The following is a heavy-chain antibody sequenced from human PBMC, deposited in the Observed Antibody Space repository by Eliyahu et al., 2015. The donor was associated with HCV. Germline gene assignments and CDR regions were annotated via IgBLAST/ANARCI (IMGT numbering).Heavy chain of an antibody. Sequence: QVQLVESGGGVVQPGRSLRLSCAASGFXFSSYAMHWVRQAPGKGLEWVAVISYDGSNKYYADSVKGRFTISRDNSKNTLYLQMNSLRAEDTAVYYCARGKLVATMAFDIWGQGTMVTVSS. J-gene: IGHJ3*02. CDR2: ISYDGSNK. V-gene: IGHV3-30*01. CDR1: GFXFSSYA. D-gene: IGHD5-12*01. CDR3: ARGKLVATMAFDI.